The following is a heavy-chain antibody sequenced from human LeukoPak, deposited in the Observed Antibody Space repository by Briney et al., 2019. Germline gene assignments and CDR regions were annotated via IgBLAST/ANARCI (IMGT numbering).Heavy chain of an antibody. D-gene: IGHD2-15*01. CDR2: ISYDGSNK. J-gene: IGHJ6*02. CDR1: GFTFSSYG. Sequence: PGGSLRLSCAASGFTFSSYGMHWVRQAPGKGLEWVAVISYDGSNKYYADSVKGRFTISRDNSKNTLYLQMNSLRAEDTAVYYCAKDRRIMSSVYGMDVWGQGTTVTVSS. CDR3: AKDRRIMSSVYGMDV. V-gene: IGHV3-30*18.